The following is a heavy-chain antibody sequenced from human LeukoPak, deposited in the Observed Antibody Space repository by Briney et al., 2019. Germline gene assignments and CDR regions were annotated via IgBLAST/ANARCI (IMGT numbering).Heavy chain of an antibody. Sequence: ASVKVSCKASGYTFTSYYMHWVRQAPGQGLEWMGIINPSGGSTSYAQRFQGRVTMTRDTSTSTVYTELSSLRSEDTAVYYCAIQDIVVVPAAITNAFDIWGQGTMVTVSS. CDR1: GYTFTSYY. CDR3: AIQDIVVVPAAITNAFDI. CDR2: INPSGGST. V-gene: IGHV1-46*01. D-gene: IGHD2-2*01. J-gene: IGHJ3*02.